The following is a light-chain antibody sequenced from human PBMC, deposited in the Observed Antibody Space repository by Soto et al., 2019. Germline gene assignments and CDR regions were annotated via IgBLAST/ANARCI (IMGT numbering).Light chain of an antibody. CDR1: SSDVGGYNY. J-gene: IGLJ1*01. Sequence: QSAPTQPASVSGSPGQSITISCTGTSSDVGGYNYVSWYQQHPGKAPKLMIYDVSNRPSGVSNRFSGSKSGNTASLTISGLQAEDEADYYCSSYTSSSTRGVFGTGTQLTVL. V-gene: IGLV2-14*01. CDR3: SSYTSSSTRGV. CDR2: DVS.